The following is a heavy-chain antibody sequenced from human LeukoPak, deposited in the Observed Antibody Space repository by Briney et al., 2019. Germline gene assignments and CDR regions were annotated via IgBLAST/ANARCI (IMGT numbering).Heavy chain of an antibody. CDR2: INAANGNT. J-gene: IGHJ3*02. CDR3: GRYSSSWDAFDI. V-gene: IGHV1-18*01. D-gene: IGHD6-13*01. CDR1: GYTFTSYD. Sequence: ASVKVSCKASGYTFTSYDINWVRQAPGQGLEWMGWINAANGNTKYSQKFQGRVTMATDTSTSTAYMELRSLRSDDTAVYYCGRYSSSWDAFDIWGQGTMVTVSS.